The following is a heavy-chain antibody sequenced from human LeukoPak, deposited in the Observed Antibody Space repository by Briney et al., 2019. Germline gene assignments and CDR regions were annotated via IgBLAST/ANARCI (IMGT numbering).Heavy chain of an antibody. CDR3: ATDLRQGPALDV. J-gene: IGHJ6*02. Sequence: ASVKVSCKVSGYTLTELSMLWVRQAPGKGLEWMGGFDPEDGETIYAQKFQGRVTMNEDTSTDTAYMELSSLRSEDTAVYYCATDLRQGPALDVWGQGTTVTVSS. CDR1: GYTLTELS. CDR2: FDPEDGET. V-gene: IGHV1-24*01.